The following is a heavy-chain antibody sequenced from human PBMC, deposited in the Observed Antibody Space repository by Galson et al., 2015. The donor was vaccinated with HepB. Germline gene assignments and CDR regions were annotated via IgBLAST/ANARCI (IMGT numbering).Heavy chain of an antibody. CDR1: GFTFSTYG. D-gene: IGHD5-12*01. CDR2: IWYDGTNK. Sequence: SLRLSCAASGFTFSTYGMHWVRQAPGKGLEWVAIIWYDGTNKYYGDSVKGRFTISRDNSKNTLYLQMNSLRAEDTAVYYCAKEGDIVATITSRSSYYGMDVWGQGTTVTVSS. CDR3: AKEGDIVATITSRSSYYGMDV. V-gene: IGHV3-33*06. J-gene: IGHJ6*02.